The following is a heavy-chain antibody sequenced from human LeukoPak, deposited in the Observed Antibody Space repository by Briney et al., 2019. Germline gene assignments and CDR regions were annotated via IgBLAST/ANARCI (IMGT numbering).Heavy chain of an antibody. J-gene: IGHJ4*02. Sequence: GESLKISCKGSGYSFTTYWIGWVRQMPGKGLEWMGIIYPGDSDTRYSPSFQGQVTISADKSISIAYLQWSSLKTSDTALYYCARLVSYYGTLDYWGQGTLVTVSS. CDR1: GYSFTTYW. V-gene: IGHV5-51*01. CDR2: IYPGDSDT. D-gene: IGHD1-26*01. CDR3: ARLVSYYGTLDY.